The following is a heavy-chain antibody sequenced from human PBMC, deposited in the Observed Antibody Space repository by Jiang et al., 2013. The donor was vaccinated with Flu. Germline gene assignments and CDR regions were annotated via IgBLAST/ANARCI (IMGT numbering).Heavy chain of an antibody. CDR2: VSGGGDST. J-gene: IGHJ4*02. V-gene: IGHV3-23*04. D-gene: IGHD3-22*01. CDR1: GFTFSSYA. CDR3: AKLGDYFDSSGNFDC. Sequence: VQLVESGGALVQPGGSLRLSCAASGFTFSSYAMSWFRQAPGKGLEWVSAVSGGGDSTYYAHSVKGRFTISRDNPKNTLYLQMNSLRAEDTAIYYCAKLGDYFDSSGNFDCWGQGTWSPSPQ.